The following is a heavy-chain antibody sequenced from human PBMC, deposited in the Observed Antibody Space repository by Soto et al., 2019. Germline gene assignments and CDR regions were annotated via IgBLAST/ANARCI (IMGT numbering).Heavy chain of an antibody. D-gene: IGHD2-2*01. Sequence: GGSLRLSCAASGFTFSNAWMSWVRQAPGKGLEWVGRIKSKTDGGTTDYAAPVKGRFTISRDDSKNTLYLQMNSLKTEDTAVYYCTTVGPRLKGYCSSTSCFDYWGQGTLVTVSS. CDR1: GFTFSNAW. V-gene: IGHV3-15*01. J-gene: IGHJ4*02. CDR3: TTVGPRLKGYCSSTSCFDY. CDR2: IKSKTDGGTT.